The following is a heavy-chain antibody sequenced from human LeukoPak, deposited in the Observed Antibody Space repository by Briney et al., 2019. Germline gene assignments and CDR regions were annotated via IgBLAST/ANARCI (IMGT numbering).Heavy chain of an antibody. CDR2: IYYSGST. CDR1: GGSISSSSYY. CDR3: ARTEESGYSYGYFGYYYYMDV. V-gene: IGHV4-61*05. J-gene: IGHJ6*03. D-gene: IGHD5-18*01. Sequence: SETLSLTCTVSGGSISSSSYYWGWIRQPPGKGLEYIGYIYYSGSTNYNPSLKSRVTISVDTSKNQFSLKLSSVTAADTAVYYCARTEESGYSYGYFGYYYYMDVWGKGTTVTVSS.